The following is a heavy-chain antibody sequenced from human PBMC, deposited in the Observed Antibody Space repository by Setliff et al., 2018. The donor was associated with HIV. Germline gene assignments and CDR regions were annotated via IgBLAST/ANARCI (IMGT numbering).Heavy chain of an antibody. J-gene: IGHJ3*02. Sequence: SVKVSCKASGGTFSSYAISWVRQAPGQGLEWMGGIIPIFGTASYAQKFQGRVTITADESTSTAYMELSSLRSEDTAVHYCARDRSNYVGLDAFDIWGQGTMVTVSS. V-gene: IGHV1-69*13. CDR2: IIPIFGTA. CDR1: GGTFSSYA. D-gene: IGHD4-4*01. CDR3: ARDRSNYVGLDAFDI.